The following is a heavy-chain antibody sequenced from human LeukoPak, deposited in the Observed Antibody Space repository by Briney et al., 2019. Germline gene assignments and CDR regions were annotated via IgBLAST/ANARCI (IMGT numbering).Heavy chain of an antibody. CDR3: ARVIGWDEPFDL. CDR2: INTDGSST. V-gene: IGHV3-74*01. CDR1: GFTLSNYW. D-gene: IGHD1-26*01. Sequence: GGSLRLSCSASGFTLSNYWIHWVRQAPGKGLVWVSRINTDGSSTNYADSVRGRFTVSRDNAKNTLDLQMKSLRVEDTAVYYCARVIGWDEPFDLWGHGTLVTVSS. J-gene: IGHJ3*01.